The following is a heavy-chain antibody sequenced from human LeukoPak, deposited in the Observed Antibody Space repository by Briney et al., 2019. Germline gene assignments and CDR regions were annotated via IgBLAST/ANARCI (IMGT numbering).Heavy chain of an antibody. CDR1: GFTFSSYA. CDR3: AKLIGNVWFGELLPGAYYYYGLDV. V-gene: IGHV3-23*01. J-gene: IGHJ6*02. Sequence: QPGGSLRLSCAASGFTFSSYAMSWVRQAPGKGLEWVSAISGSGGSTCYADSVKGRFTISRDNSKNTLYLQMNSLRAEDTAVYYCAKLIGNVWFGELLPGAYYYYGLDVWGQGTTVTVSS. D-gene: IGHD3-10*01. CDR2: ISGSGGST.